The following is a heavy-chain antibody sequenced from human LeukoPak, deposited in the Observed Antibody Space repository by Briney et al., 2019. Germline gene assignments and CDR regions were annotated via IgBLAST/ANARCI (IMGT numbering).Heavy chain of an antibody. D-gene: IGHD3-22*01. V-gene: IGHV4-34*01. CDR1: GGSFSGYY. CDR3: ARGQGYYDSSGYYRRKKYFQH. Sequence: SETLPLTCAVYGGSFSGYYWSWIRQPPGKGLEWIGEINHSGSTNYNPSLKSRVTISVDTPKNQFSLKLSSVTAADTAVYYCARGQGYYDSSGYYRRKKYFQHWGQGTLVTVSS. CDR2: INHSGST. J-gene: IGHJ1*01.